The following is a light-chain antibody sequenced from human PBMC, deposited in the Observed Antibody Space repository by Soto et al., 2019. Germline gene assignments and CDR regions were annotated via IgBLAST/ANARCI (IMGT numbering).Light chain of an antibody. J-gene: IGKJ1*01. CDR1: QSISSN. CDR3: QQYNNWLKWT. V-gene: IGKV3-15*01. Sequence: EIVMTQSPATLSETPGERATLSCRASQSISSNLAWYQQKPGQGPRLLIYDASTRATGIPARFSGSGSGTDFTLTISSLQSEDFAVYYCQQYNNWLKWTFGQGTKVDIK. CDR2: DAS.